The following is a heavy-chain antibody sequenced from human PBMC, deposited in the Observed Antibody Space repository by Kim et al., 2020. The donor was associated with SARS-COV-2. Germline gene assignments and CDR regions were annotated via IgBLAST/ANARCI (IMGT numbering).Heavy chain of an antibody. V-gene: IGHV4-34*01. D-gene: IGHD3-22*01. CDR2: INDSGST. CDR3: VRGIVVSGPGYFDL. J-gene: IGHJ2*01. CDR1: YGSFSGYY. Sequence: SETLSLTCAVYYGSFSGYYWTWIRQPPGQGLEWIGEINDSGSTNYNPSIKSRVTISVDTSKNQFSLKLISVTAADTAVYYCVRGIVVSGPGYFDLWGRGTLVPLSP.